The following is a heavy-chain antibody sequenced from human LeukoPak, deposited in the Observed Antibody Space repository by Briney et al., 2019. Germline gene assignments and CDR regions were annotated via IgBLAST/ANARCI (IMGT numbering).Heavy chain of an antibody. Sequence: VQPGRSLRLSCTASGFTFGDYAMSWFRQAPGKGLEWVGFIRSKAYGGTTEYAASVKGRFTISRDDSKSIAYLQMNSLKTEDTAVYYCTTDASTYCSNGVCYTGGNFDYWGQGTLVTVSS. J-gene: IGHJ4*02. CDR3: TTDASTYCSNGVCYTGGNFDY. CDR1: GFTFGDYA. D-gene: IGHD2-8*01. CDR2: IRSKAYGGTT. V-gene: IGHV3-49*03.